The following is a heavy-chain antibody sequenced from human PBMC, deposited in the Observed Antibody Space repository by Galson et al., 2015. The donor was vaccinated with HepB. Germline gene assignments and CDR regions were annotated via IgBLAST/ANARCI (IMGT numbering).Heavy chain of an antibody. J-gene: IGHJ6*03. Sequence: SVKVSCKASGYTFTSYYMLWVRQAPGQGLEWMGIINPSGGSTSYAQKFQGRVTMTRDTSTCTVYMELSSLRSEDTAVYYCARATYYDFWSDGYYYYYLDVCVKGTTVTVSS. V-gene: IGHV1-46*01. CDR1: GYTFTSYY. CDR3: ARATYYDFWSDGYYYYYLDV. CDR2: INPSGGST. D-gene: IGHD3-3*01.